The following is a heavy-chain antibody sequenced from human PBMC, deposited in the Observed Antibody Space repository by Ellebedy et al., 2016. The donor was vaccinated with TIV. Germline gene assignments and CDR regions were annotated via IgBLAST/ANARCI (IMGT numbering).Heavy chain of an antibody. D-gene: IGHD5-24*01. CDR2: VAFDGTTT. J-gene: IGHJ5*01. V-gene: IGHV3-74*01. CDR3: ARDLRNDGFAVGWFDS. CDR1: GFTFSNYW. Sequence: PGGSLRLSCAASGFTFSNYWMHWVRQAPGKGLAWVSRVAFDGTTTAYADSVKGRFTISSDNAKNTIYLHMSSLRVEDTAVYYCARDLRNDGFAVGWFDSWGQGALVSVSP.